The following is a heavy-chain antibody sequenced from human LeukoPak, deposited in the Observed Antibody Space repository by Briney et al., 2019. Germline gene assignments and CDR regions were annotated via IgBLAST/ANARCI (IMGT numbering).Heavy chain of an antibody. CDR1: GFTFSSYE. CDR3: ARITPYYGSGSYSVLSAFDI. V-gene: IGHV3-48*03. D-gene: IGHD3-10*01. J-gene: IGHJ3*02. CDR2: ISSSGSTI. Sequence: GGSLRLSCAASGFTFSSYEMNWVRQAPGKGLEWVSYISSSGSTIYYADSVKGRFTISRDNAKNSLYLQMNSLRAEDKAVYYCARITPYYGSGSYSVLSAFDIWGQGTMVTVSS.